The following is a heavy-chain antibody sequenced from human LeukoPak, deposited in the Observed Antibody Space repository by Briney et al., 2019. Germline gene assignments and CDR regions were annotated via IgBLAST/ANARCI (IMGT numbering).Heavy chain of an antibody. Sequence: PSETLSLTCTVSGGSIGSSNYYWGWIRQPPGKGLEWIGSIFYSGGIGSIYYSGGTYYNPSLKSRVTISVDTSKNQFSLKVSSLTAADTAVYYCARGEQQLVGFFDYWGQGTLVTVSS. CDR3: ARGEQQLVGFFDY. CDR1: GGSIGSSNYY. CDR2: IYYSGGT. D-gene: IGHD6-13*01. J-gene: IGHJ4*02. V-gene: IGHV4-39*01.